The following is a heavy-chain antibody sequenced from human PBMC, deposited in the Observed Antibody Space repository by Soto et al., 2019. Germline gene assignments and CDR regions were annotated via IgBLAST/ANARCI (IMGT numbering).Heavy chain of an antibody. CDR2: ISAGTFTT. CDR3: AKNPVAALYYFDF. Sequence: EVQLLESGGGLVQPGGSLRLSCTASGFTFRSYAMGWVRQAPGKGPECVSVISAGTFTTYYADSVKGRFTISRDNSKNTLYLQMNSLRAEDTAVYYCAKNPVAALYYFDFWGQGALVTVSS. D-gene: IGHD6-19*01. J-gene: IGHJ4*02. V-gene: IGHV3-23*01. CDR1: GFTFRSYA.